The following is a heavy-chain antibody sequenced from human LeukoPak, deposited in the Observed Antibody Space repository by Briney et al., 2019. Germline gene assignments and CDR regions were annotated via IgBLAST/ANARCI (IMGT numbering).Heavy chain of an antibody. J-gene: IGHJ6*02. CDR2: IYPGDSDP. CDR3: ARGITMVRGIILYGMDV. Sequence: PGESLKISCKASGYSFATYWIGWGRRMPGKGLEWMGIIYPGDSDPRYNPSFQGQVTISAGKSISTAYLQWSSLKASDTAMYYCARGITMVRGIILYGMDVWGQGTTVTVSS. V-gene: IGHV5-51*01. CDR1: GYSFATYW. D-gene: IGHD3-10*01.